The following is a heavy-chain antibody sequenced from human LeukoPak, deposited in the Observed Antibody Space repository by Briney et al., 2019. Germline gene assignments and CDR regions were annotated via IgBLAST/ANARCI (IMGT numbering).Heavy chain of an antibody. D-gene: IGHD2-2*01. CDR2: IYSGGST. CDR3: ARVSVPAARTGYYFDY. V-gene: IGHV3-66*01. J-gene: IGHJ4*02. CDR1: GFTVSSNY. Sequence: GGSLRLSCAASGFTVSSNYMSWVRQAPGKGLEWVSVIYSGGSTYYADSVKGRFTISRDNSKNTLYLQMNSLRAEDTAVYYCARVSVPAARTGYYFDYWGQGTLVTVFS.